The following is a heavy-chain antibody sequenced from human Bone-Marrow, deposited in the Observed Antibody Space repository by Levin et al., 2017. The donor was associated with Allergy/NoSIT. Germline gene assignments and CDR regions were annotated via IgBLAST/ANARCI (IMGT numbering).Heavy chain of an antibody. CDR1: GASITSPEHH. V-gene: IGHV4-30-4*01. D-gene: IGHD1-20*01. CDR2: ISPSGGT. Sequence: SETLSLTCTVSGASITSPEHHWSWIRQPPGKGLEWIGYISPSGGTSYSPSLKSRVIISLDTSKSQFSLNLMSVTAADTAVYYCASHLSGTSKMDVWGQGTTVTVSS. J-gene: IGHJ6*02. CDR3: ASHLSGTSKMDV.